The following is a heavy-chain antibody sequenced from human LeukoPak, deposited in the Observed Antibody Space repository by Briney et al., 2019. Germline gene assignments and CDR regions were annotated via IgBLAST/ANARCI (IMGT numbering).Heavy chain of an antibody. CDR2: ISSSSSYI. D-gene: IGHD3-10*01. J-gene: IGHJ4*02. V-gene: IGHV3-21*01. CDR1: GFTFSSYS. Sequence: PGGSLRLSCAASGFTFSSYSMNWVRQAPGKGLEWVSSISSSSSYIYYADSVKGRFTISRDNAKNSVYLQMNSLRADDTAVYYCARLSYDSGTHYTCYEYWGQGTLVTVSS. CDR3: ARLSYDSGTHYTCYEY.